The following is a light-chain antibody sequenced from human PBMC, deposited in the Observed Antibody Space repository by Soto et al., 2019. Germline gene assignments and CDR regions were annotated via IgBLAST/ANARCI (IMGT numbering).Light chain of an antibody. Sequence: DIQMTQSPSTLSASVGDRVTITCRASQSISSRLAWYQQKPGKAPKILIYDASNLESGVPSRFSGSGSGTEFTLTISSLQADDLATYYCQQYNSYSLTFGGGTKVEIQ. CDR1: QSISSR. J-gene: IGKJ4*01. CDR3: QQYNSYSLT. V-gene: IGKV1-5*01. CDR2: DAS.